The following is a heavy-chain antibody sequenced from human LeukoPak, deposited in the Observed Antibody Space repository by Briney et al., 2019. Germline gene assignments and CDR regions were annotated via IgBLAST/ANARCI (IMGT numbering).Heavy chain of an antibody. CDR3: ARDPGVVAFHYFDY. V-gene: IGHV3-23*01. Sequence: GGSLTLSCAAPGFTFSSHAMGWVRQAPGKGLEWVSGIGGLGGSTYYAGSVKGRFTISRDNSQNTLYLHMNSLRADDTAVYYCARDPGVVAFHYFDYWGQGSLVTVSS. J-gene: IGHJ4*02. CDR1: GFTFSSHA. D-gene: IGHD3-3*01. CDR2: IGGLGGST.